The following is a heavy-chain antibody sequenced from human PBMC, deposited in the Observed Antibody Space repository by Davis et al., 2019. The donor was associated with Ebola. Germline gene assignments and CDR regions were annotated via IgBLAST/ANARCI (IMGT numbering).Heavy chain of an antibody. CDR3: AREEMATLY. CDR1: GFTFSSYG. J-gene: IGHJ4*02. Sequence: GESLKISCAASGFTFSSYGMHWVRQAPGKGLEWVAVISYDGSNKYYADSVKGRFTISRDNSKNTLYLQMNSLRAEDTAVYYCAREEMATLYWGQGTLVTVSS. D-gene: IGHD5-24*01. CDR2: ISYDGSNK. V-gene: IGHV3-30*03.